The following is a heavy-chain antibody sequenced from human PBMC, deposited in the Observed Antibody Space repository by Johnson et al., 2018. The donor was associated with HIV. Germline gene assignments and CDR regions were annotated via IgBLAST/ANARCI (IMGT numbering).Heavy chain of an antibody. D-gene: IGHD5-12*01. V-gene: IGHV3-30*04. J-gene: IGHJ3*02. Sequence: HWVRQAPGKGLEWVSVISADGRNKYSADSVKGRFTISRDNSNNTLYLKMNSLRGDDTAVYYCARSSRYSAYDSNGFDIWDRGTMVTVSS. CDR3: ARSSRYSAYDSNGFDI. CDR2: ISADGRNK.